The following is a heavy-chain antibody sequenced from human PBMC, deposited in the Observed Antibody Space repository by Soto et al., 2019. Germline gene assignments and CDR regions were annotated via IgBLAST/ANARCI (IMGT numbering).Heavy chain of an antibody. CDR3: ASIADGNGQNRDFDQ. CDR2: IYHSGTT. Sequence: SETLSLTCTVSDVSVTSGGNSWTWIRRPPGKGLEWIGYIYHSGTTYYTPSLKSRVSISIDKSRNQFSLTLNSVTAADTAVYFSASIADGNGQNRDFDQCGQGTQVTVSP. D-gene: IGHD2-21*01. J-gene: IGHJ4*02. CDR1: DVSVTSGGNS. V-gene: IGHV4-30-2*01.